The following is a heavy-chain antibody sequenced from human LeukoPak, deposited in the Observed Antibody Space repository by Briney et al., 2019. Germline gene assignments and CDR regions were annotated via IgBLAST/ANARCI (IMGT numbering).Heavy chain of an antibody. CDR1: GFTFSSYW. CDR2: IKQDGSEK. J-gene: IGHJ5*02. CDR3: ARDHRTTRFVFRVFGWFDP. D-gene: IGHD1-14*01. Sequence: GGSLRLSCAASGFTFSSYWMSWVRQAPGKGLEWVANIKQDGSEKYYVDCVKGRFTIYRDNAKNSLYLQMNSLRAEDTAVYYCARDHRTTRFVFRVFGWFDPWGQGTLVTVSS. V-gene: IGHV3-7*01.